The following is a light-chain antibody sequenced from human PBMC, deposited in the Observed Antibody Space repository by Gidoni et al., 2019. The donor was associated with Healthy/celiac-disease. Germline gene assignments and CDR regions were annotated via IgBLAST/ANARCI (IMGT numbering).Light chain of an antibody. Sequence: QSVLTQPPSASGTPGQRVTMSCSGSSTNIGSNTVNWYQQLPGAAPKLPIYSYNQRPSGVPDRFSCSKSGTSASLAISGLQSEDEADYYCAAWDDSLNGVVFGGGTKLTVL. V-gene: IGLV1-44*01. CDR2: SYN. J-gene: IGLJ2*01. CDR3: AAWDDSLNGVV. CDR1: STNIGSNT.